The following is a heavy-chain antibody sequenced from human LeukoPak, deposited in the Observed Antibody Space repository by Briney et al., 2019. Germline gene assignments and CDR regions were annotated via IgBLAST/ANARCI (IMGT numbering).Heavy chain of an antibody. D-gene: IGHD3-22*01. V-gene: IGHV1-69*13. CDR2: IIPIFGTA. CDR1: GGTFSSYA. Sequence: AASVKVSCKASGGTFSSYAISWVRQAPGQGLEWMGGIIPIFGTANYAQKFQGRVTITADESTSTAYMELRSLRSDDTAVYYCARGNYDTTLDYWGQGTLVTVSS. CDR3: ARGNYDTTLDY. J-gene: IGHJ4*02.